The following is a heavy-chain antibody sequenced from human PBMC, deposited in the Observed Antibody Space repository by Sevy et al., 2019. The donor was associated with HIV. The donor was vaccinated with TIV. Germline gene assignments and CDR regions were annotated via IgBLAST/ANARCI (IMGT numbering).Heavy chain of an antibody. CDR2: INHSGST. J-gene: IGHJ6*03. V-gene: IGHV4-34*01. D-gene: IGHD3-10*01. CDR1: GGSFSGYY. Sequence: ETLSLTCAVYGGSFSGYYWSWIRQPPGKGLEWIGEINHSGSTNYNPSLKSRVTISVDTSKNQFYLKLSSVTAADTAVYYCARERYGSGSYYYYYYMDVWGKGTTVTVSS. CDR3: ARERYGSGSYYYYYYMDV.